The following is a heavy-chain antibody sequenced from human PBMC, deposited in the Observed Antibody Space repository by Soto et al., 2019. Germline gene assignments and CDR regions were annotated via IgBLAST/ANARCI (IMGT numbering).Heavy chain of an antibody. CDR3: AREPRYCSGGSCYSSDFDI. Sequence: EVQLVEPGGGLVQPGGSLRLSCAASGFTFSRYWMSWVRQAPGKGLEWVANIKQDGSEKYYVDSVKGRFTISRDNAKNSLYLQMNSLRAEDTAVYYCAREPRYCSGGSCYSSDFDIWGQGAMVTVTS. CDR1: GFTFSRYW. V-gene: IGHV3-7*01. CDR2: IKQDGSEK. D-gene: IGHD2-15*01. J-gene: IGHJ3*02.